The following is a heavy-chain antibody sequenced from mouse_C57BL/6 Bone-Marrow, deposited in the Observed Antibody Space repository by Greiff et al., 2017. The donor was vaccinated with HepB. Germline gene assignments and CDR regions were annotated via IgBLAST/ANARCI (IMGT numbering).Heavy chain of an antibody. J-gene: IGHJ1*03. Sequence: EVKLVESGGGLVQPGGSLKLSCAASGFTFSDYGMAWVRQAPRKGPEWVAFISNLAYSIYYADTVTGRFTISRENAENTLYLEMSSLRSEDTAMYYCARKGDYYGSSYWYFDVWGTGTTVTVSS. CDR1: GFTFSDYG. CDR2: ISNLAYSI. D-gene: IGHD1-1*01. CDR3: ARKGDYYGSSYWYFDV. V-gene: IGHV5-15*01.